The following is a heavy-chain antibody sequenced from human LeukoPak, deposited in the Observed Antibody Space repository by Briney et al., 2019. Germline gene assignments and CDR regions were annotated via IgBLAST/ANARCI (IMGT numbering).Heavy chain of an antibody. D-gene: IGHD3-22*01. Sequence: PSETLSLTCAVYGGSFSGYYWSWIRQPPGKGLEWIGEINHSGSTNYNPSLKSRVTISVDTSKNQFSLKLSSVTAADTAVYYCARAYYYDSSGYPEDAFDIWGQGTMVTVSS. J-gene: IGHJ3*02. CDR1: GGSFSGYY. V-gene: IGHV4-34*01. CDR2: INHSGST. CDR3: ARAYYYDSSGYPEDAFDI.